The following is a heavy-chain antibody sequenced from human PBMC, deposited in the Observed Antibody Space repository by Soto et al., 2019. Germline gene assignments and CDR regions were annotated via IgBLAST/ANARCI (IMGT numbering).Heavy chain of an antibody. Sequence: LRLSCAASGFTFSSYWMSWVRQAPGKGLEWVANIKQDGSEKYYVDSVKGRFTISRDNAKNSLYLQMDSLRAEDTAVYYCARESQPTLRYFDWSPPDYWGQGTLVTVSS. D-gene: IGHD3-9*01. J-gene: IGHJ4*02. V-gene: IGHV3-7*01. CDR1: GFTFSSYW. CDR3: ARESQPTLRYFDWSPPDY. CDR2: IKQDGSEK.